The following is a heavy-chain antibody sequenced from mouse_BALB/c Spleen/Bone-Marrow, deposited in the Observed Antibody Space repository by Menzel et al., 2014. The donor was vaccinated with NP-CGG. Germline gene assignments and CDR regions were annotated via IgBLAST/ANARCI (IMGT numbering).Heavy chain of an antibody. D-gene: IGHD4-1*01. V-gene: IGHV14-3*02. J-gene: IGHJ1*01. CDR2: IDPANGNT. Sequence: VQLQQSGAELVKPGASVKLSCTASGFNIKDTYMHWVKQRPEQGLEWIGRIDPANGNTKYDPKFQGKANITADTSSNTAYLQLSSLTSEDTAVYYCARWGKLGRGYFDVWGAGTTVTVSS. CDR3: ARWGKLGRGYFDV. CDR1: GFNIKDTY.